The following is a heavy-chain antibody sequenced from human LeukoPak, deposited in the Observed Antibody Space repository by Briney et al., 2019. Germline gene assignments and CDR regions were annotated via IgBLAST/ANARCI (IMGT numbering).Heavy chain of an antibody. Sequence: SETLSPTCTVSGGSVSSGSYYWSWIRQPPGKGLEWIGYIYYSGSTNYNPSLKSRVTISVDTSKNQFSLKLSSVTAADTAVYYCATIVLAYCGGDCPYDAFDSWGQGTMVTVSS. D-gene: IGHD2-21*01. J-gene: IGHJ3*02. CDR3: ATIVLAYCGGDCPYDAFDS. CDR1: GGSVSSGSYY. CDR2: IYYSGST. V-gene: IGHV4-61*01.